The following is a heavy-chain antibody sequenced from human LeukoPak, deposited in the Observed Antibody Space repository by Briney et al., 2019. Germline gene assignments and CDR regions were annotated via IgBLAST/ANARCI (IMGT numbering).Heavy chain of an antibody. CDR1: GDSITSDNYY. D-gene: IGHD3-3*02. Sequence: PSETLSLTCTVSGDSITSDNYYWIWIRQPAGKGLEWIGRISTSGTINYNPSLRSRVTMSVDTSKNQFSLKLSSVTAAGTAVYYCARIIRDYGMDVWGQGTTATVFS. J-gene: IGHJ6*02. CDR3: ARIIRDYGMDV. CDR2: ISTSGTI. V-gene: IGHV4-61*02.